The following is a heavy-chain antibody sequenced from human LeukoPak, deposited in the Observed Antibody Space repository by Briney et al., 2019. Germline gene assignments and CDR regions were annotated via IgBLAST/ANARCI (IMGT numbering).Heavy chain of an antibody. V-gene: IGHV3-30*04. CDR1: GFTLSNYA. CDR3: AKDPRLRHCSGGSCYPL. Sequence: GGSLRLSCVASGFTLSNYAMHWVRQAPGKGLEWVAVISKEDTDKFYTDSVKGRFTLSRDKSKNTLYLHMNSLRAEDTAVYYCAKDPRLRHCSGGSCYPLWGQGTLVTVSS. J-gene: IGHJ4*02. CDR2: ISKEDTDK. D-gene: IGHD2-15*01.